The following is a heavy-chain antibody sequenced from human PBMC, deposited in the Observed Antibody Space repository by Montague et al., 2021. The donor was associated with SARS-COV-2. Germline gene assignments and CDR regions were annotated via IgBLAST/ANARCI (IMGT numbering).Heavy chain of an antibody. V-gene: IGHV4-59*08. CDR2: IYYYGSV. CDR3: ARQITMVRGPFDS. J-gene: IGHJ4*02. D-gene: IGHD3-10*01. Sequence: SETLSLTCTVAGDSVSRSYWNWIRQSPGKGLEWIGNIYYYGSVNXNPSLKGRLSISLDTSKNQLSLTLTSVTAADTATYYCARQITMVRGPFDSWGQGTLVLVSS. CDR1: GDSVSRSY.